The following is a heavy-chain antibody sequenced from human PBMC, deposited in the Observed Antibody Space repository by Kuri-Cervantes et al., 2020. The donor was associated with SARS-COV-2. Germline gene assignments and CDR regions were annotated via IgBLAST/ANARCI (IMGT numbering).Heavy chain of an antibody. CDR2: IYQSGST. Sequence: SETLSLTCNVSGGSISSYYWGWVPKAPGKGLEGIGRIYQSGSTYYNPSLKSRVTISVDTYKNTFSLKMSSVTAADTAVYYCARRELGWYSSSTDAFDIWGQGTMVTVSS. D-gene: IGHD6-6*01. J-gene: IGHJ3*02. CDR3: ARRELGWYSSSTDAFDI. V-gene: IGHV4-39*01. CDR1: GGSISSYY.